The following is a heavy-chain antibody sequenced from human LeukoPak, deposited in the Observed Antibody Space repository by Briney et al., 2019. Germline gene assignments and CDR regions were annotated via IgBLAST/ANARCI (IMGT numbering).Heavy chain of an antibody. J-gene: IGHJ4*02. D-gene: IGHD3-10*01. CDR1: GVSISSYY. Sequence: SETLSLTCTVSGVSISSYYWSWIRQPPGKGLEWIGYIHYSGSTNYNPSLKSRVTTSIDTSKNQFSLRLSSVTAADTAVYYCAREGGSGSSPLDSDYWGQGTLVTVSS. CDR3: AREGGSGSSPLDSDY. V-gene: IGHV4-59*01. CDR2: IHYSGST.